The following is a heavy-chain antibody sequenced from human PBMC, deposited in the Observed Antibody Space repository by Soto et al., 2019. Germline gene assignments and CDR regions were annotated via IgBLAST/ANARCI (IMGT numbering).Heavy chain of an antibody. J-gene: IGHJ4*02. CDR3: AREGENSGDYFPFDY. CDR2: IAYDGSKK. V-gene: IGHV3-30-3*01. CDR1: GFTFSGYA. Sequence: QVQLVESGGGVVQPGTSLRLSCAASGFTFSGYAIHWVRQAPGKGLEWVGLIAYDGSKKYYADSVTGRFSISRDNSKNTVYLQMNSLTTEDTAVYHCAREGENSGDYFPFDYWGQGTLVTVSS. D-gene: IGHD3-22*01.